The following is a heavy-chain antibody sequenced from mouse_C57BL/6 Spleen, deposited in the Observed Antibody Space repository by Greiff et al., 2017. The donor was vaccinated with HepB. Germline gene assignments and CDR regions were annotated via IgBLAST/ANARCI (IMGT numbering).Heavy chain of an antibody. CDR2: IYPSDSET. CDR1: GYTFTSYW. D-gene: IGHD1-1*01. J-gene: IGHJ4*01. V-gene: IGHV1-61*01. Sequence: QVQLKQPGAELVRPGSSVKLSCKASGYTFTSYWMDWVKQRPGQGLEWIGNIYPSDSETHYNQKFKDKATLTVDKSSSTAYMQLSSLTSEDSAVYYCARKHYGSSFYAMDYWGQGTSVTVSS. CDR3: ARKHYGSSFYAMDY.